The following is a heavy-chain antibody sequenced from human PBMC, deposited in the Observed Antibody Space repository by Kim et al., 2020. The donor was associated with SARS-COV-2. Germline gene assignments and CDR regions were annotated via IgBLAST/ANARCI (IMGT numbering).Heavy chain of an antibody. CDR1: GGSVSSGSYY. J-gene: IGHJ4*02. Sequence: SETLSLTCTVSGGSVSSGSYYWSWIRQPPGKGLEWIGYIYYSGSTNYNPSLKSRVTISVDTSKNQFSLKLSSVTAADTAVYYCARRRYSSSWYRPEPYDYWGQGTLVTVSS. CDR3: ARRRYSSSWYRPEPYDY. V-gene: IGHV4-61*01. CDR2: IYYSGST. D-gene: IGHD6-13*01.